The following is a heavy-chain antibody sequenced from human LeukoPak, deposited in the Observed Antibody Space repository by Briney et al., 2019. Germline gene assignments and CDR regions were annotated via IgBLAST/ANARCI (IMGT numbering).Heavy chain of an antibody. CDR3: ARDGGHSTDLDY. CDR1: GFTFSRHW. CDR2: IKQDGSER. Sequence: GGSLRLSCAISGFTFSRHWMSWVRQAPGKGPEWVANIKQDGSERYYVHSVKGRFTISRDNAKNSLYLQMNSLRAEDTAVYYCARDGGHSTDLDYWGQGIPVTVSS. J-gene: IGHJ4*02. D-gene: IGHD2-8*02. V-gene: IGHV3-7*01.